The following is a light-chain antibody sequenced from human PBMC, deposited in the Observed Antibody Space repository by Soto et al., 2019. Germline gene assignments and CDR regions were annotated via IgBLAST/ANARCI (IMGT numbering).Light chain of an antibody. V-gene: IGKV3-20*01. J-gene: IGKJ1*01. CDR3: QQYGSSPWT. CDR1: QSISSSK. CDR2: GAS. Sequence: EIVMSKSPATLSVSPGESATLSRRASQSISSSKLAWYQQNPGQAPRLLIYGASSRATGIPDRFSGSGSGTDFTLTISRLEPEDFAVYYCQQYGSSPWTFGQGTKVDI.